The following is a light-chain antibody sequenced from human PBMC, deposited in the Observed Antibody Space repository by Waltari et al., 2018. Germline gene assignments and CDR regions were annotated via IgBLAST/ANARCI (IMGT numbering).Light chain of an antibody. Sequence: QSALTQPASVSGSPGQSITLSCTGTNNAIENYILVSWYQQHPGKAPKLIIYDVNRLPSGVSDRFSGSKSGNTASLTIAGLQAEDEADYHCSSYASDRTFFGGGTKVTVL. J-gene: IGLJ2*01. CDR2: DVN. V-gene: IGLV2-23*02. CDR3: SSYASDRTF. CDR1: NNAIENYIL.